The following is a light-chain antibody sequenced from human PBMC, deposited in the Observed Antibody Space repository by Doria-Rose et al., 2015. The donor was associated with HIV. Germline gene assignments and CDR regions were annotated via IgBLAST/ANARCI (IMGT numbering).Light chain of an antibody. J-gene: IGKJ3*01. CDR1: QSLLYTSKNY. V-gene: IGKV4-1*01. CDR2: WAS. Sequence: DIRVTQSPESLGMSPGERATLNCKSNQSLLYTSKNYLAWYQQKPGQPPKLLIYWASTRQSGAPARLSGSGSGTDFTLTISSLEAEDVAVYYSQQYYDTPSFGPGTTVDIE. CDR3: QQYYDTPS.